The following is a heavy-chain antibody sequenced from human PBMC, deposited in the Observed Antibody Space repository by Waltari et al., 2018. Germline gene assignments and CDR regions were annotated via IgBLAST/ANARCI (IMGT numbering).Heavy chain of an antibody. Sequence: QVQLQESGPGLVKPSETLSLTCTVSGGSISSYYWSWIRQPAGKGLEWIGRIYTRGSTKYNPSPKSRGTMSVDTSKNQFSLKLSSVTAADTAVYYCARDRSDFWSGSILYYFDYWGQGTLVTVSS. D-gene: IGHD3-3*01. V-gene: IGHV4-4*07. CDR3: ARDRSDFWSGSILYYFDY. CDR1: GGSISSYY. CDR2: IYTRGST. J-gene: IGHJ4*02.